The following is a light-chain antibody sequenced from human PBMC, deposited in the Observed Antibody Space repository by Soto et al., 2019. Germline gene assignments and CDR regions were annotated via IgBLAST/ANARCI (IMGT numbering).Light chain of an antibody. CDR2: DAS. CDR3: QQRSNWSPWT. J-gene: IGKJ1*01. CDR1: QSVSRY. Sequence: EIVLTQSPATLSFSPGERATLSCRASQSVSRYLAWYQQKPGQAPRLLIYDASNRATGIPARFSGSGSGTDFTLTISSLEPEDFAVYYCQQRSNWSPWTFGQGTKVEIK. V-gene: IGKV3-11*01.